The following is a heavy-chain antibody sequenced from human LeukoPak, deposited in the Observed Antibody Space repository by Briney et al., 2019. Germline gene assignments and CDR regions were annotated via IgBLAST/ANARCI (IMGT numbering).Heavy chain of an antibody. CDR1: GFTFSSDA. CDR2: ISGSGGST. CDR3: ATRPDATYYYDSLGAFDI. Sequence: GGSLRLSCAASGFTFSSDAMSWVRQAPGKGLEWVSAISGSGGSTYYADSVKGRFTISRDNSKNTLYLQMNSLRAEDTAVYYCATRPDATYYYDSLGAFDIWGQGTMVTVSS. J-gene: IGHJ3*02. V-gene: IGHV3-23*01. D-gene: IGHD3-22*01.